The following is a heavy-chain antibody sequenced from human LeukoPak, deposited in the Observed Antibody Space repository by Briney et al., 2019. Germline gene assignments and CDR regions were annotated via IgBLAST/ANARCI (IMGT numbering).Heavy chain of an antibody. Sequence: SETLSLTCTVSGGSISSDYWSWLRQPPGKGLEWIGYIYYSGSTNYNPSLKSRVTISVDTSKNQFSLKLSSVTAADTAVYYCASIPGYWGQGTLVTVSS. V-gene: IGHV4-59*01. CDR1: GGSISSDY. CDR2: IYYSGST. CDR3: ASIPGY. D-gene: IGHD2-2*02. J-gene: IGHJ4*02.